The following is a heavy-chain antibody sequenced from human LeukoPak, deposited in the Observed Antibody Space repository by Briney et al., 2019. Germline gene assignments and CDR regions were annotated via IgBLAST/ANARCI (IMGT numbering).Heavy chain of an antibody. CDR2: IRNDGAKT. J-gene: IGHJ6*03. D-gene: IGHD3-3*01. CDR1: TFTFSDYG. V-gene: IGHV3-30*02. Sequence: PGGSLRLSCVGSTFTFSDYGMHWVRQAPGKGLEWVAFIRNDGAKTYYADSAKGRFTISRDNSRNTLYLQMNSLRAEDTAVYYCAKGHYDFWSGYYSSRLDYMDVWGKGTTVTVSS. CDR3: AKGHYDFWSGYYSSRLDYMDV.